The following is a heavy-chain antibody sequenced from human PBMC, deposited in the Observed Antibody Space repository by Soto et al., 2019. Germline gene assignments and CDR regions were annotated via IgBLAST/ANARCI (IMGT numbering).Heavy chain of an antibody. V-gene: IGHV3-30*18. D-gene: IGHD6-19*01. J-gene: IGHJ4*02. CDR2: ISYDESKK. CDR1: GFIFSSYG. CDR3: AKPSYISGWPITETPFDY. Sequence: GGSLRLSCAASGFIFSSYGMHWVRQAPGKGLECVAFISYDESKKYYSDSVKGRFTISRDISKNTLYLQMNSLRAEDTAVYYCAKPSYISGWPITETPFDYWGQGTLVTVSS.